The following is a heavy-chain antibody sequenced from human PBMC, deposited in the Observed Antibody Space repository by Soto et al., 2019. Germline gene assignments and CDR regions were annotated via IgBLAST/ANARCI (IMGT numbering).Heavy chain of an antibody. CDR3: ARLPIRGHEYSNSEGAFDI. CDR2: IYPGDSDT. J-gene: IGHJ3*02. CDR1: GYSFSSHW. D-gene: IGHD4-4*01. V-gene: IGHV5-51*01. Sequence: GGSLKISCEGSGYSFSSHWIGRVRQMPGKSLEWMGIIYPGDSDTRYSPSFQGQVTISADKSISTAYLQWSSLKASDTAMYYCARLPIRGHEYSNSEGAFDIWGQGTMVTVSS.